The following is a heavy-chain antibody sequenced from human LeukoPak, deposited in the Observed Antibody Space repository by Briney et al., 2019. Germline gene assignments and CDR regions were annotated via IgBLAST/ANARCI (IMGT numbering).Heavy chain of an antibody. J-gene: IGHJ4*02. CDR2: INAGNGNT. CDR3: ARDHPAERNFDY. V-gene: IGHV1-3*01. CDR1: GYTFTSYA. D-gene: IGHD1-1*01. Sequence: ASVTVSCKASGYTFTSYAMHWVRQAPGQRLEWMGWINAGNGNTKYSQKFQGRVTITRDTSASTAYMELSSLRSEDTAVYYCARDHPAERNFDYWGQGTLVTVSS.